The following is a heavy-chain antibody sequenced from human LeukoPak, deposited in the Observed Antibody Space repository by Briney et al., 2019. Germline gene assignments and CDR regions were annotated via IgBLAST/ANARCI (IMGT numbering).Heavy chain of an antibody. CDR1: GYTFTGYY. D-gene: IGHD1-1*01. V-gene: IGHV1-2*02. J-gene: IGHJ5*02. CDR2: INPNSGGT. CDR3: ARDMGFGTTGTTVWFDP. Sequence: ASVKVSCKASGYTFTGYYMHWVRQAPGQGLEWMGWINPNSGGTNYAQKFQGGVTMTRDTSISTAYMELSRLRSDDTAVYYCARDMGFGTTGTTVWFDPWGQGTLVTVSS.